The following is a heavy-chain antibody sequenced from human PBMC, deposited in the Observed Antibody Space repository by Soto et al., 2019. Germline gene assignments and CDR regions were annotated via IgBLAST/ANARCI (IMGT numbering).Heavy chain of an antibody. CDR2: INPNSGGT. CDR3: ARGGYSGYRYYYYYMDV. J-gene: IGHJ6*03. D-gene: IGHD5-12*01. Sequence: QVQLVQSGAEVKKPGASVKVSCKASGYTFTGYYMHWVRQAPGQGLEWMGWINPNSGGTNYAQKFQGWVTMTRDTSISTAYRELSRLRSDDTAVYYWARGGYSGYRYYYYYMDVGGKGTTVTVSS. CDR1: GYTFTGYY. V-gene: IGHV1-2*04.